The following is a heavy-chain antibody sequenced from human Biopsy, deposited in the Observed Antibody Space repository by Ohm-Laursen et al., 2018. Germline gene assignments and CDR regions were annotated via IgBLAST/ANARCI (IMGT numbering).Heavy chain of an antibody. V-gene: IGHV1-24*01. Sequence: GASVKVSCKVSGYTLTALSMHWVRQAPGRGLEWMGGFAPENGKTIYAQKFQGRITMTEDTSTDTAYMELSSLRSEDTAVYYCAADINVWNVNYWGHGTQVTVSS. J-gene: IGHJ4*01. D-gene: IGHD1-1*01. CDR2: FAPENGKT. CDR1: GYTLTALS. CDR3: AADINVWNVNY.